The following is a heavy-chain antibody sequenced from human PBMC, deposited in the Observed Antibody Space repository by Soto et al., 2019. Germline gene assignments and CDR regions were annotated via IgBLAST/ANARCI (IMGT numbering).Heavy chain of an antibody. J-gene: IGHJ5*02. CDR2: IIPIFGTA. Sequence: GASVKVSCKASGGTFSSYAISWVRQAPGQGLEWMGGIIPIFGTANYAQKLQGRVTMTTDTSTSTAYMELRSLRSDDTAVYYCARDVPPRYCTNGVCKHGWFDPWGQGTLVTVSS. D-gene: IGHD2-8*01. CDR1: GGTFSSYA. V-gene: IGHV1-69*05. CDR3: ARDVPPRYCTNGVCKHGWFDP.